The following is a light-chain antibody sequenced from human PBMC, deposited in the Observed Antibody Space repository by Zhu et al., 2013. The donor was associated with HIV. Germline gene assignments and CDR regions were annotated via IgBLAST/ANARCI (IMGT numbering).Light chain of an antibody. CDR1: SSDIGGNNY. V-gene: IGLV2-14*01. CDR2: EVT. J-gene: IGLJ3*02. CDR3: QSYDTSLSCSV. Sequence: QSALTQPASVSGSPGQSITISCTGTSSDIGGNNYVSWYQNYPGKAPKLMIFEVTHRPSGVSNRFSGSKSGNTASLTISGLQAEDEADYYCQSYDTSLSCSVFGGGTKLTVL.